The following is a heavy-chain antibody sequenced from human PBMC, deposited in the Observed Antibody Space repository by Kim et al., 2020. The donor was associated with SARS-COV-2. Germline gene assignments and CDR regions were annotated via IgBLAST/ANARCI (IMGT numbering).Heavy chain of an antibody. D-gene: IGHD5-12*01. V-gene: IGHV3-9*01. Sequence: GGSLRLSCAASGFTFDDYAMHWVRQAPGKGLEWVSGISWNSGSIGYADSVKGRFTISRDNAKNSLYLQMNSLRAEDTALYYCANGGYSGYDHYGMDVWGQGTPVTVSS. J-gene: IGHJ6*02. CDR2: ISWNSGSI. CDR3: ANGGYSGYDHYGMDV. CDR1: GFTFDDYA.